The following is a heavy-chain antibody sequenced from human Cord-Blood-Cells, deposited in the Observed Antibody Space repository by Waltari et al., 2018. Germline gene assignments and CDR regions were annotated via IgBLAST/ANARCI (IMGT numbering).Heavy chain of an antibody. CDR2: IYSGGST. CDR1: GFTVSSNY. J-gene: IGHJ4*02. V-gene: IGHV3-53*01. CDR3: ARGGYSGSYYFDY. Sequence: EVQLVESGGGLIQPGGSLRLSCAASGFTVSSNYMSWVCQAPGKGLEWVSVIYSGGSTYYADSVKGRFTISRDNSKNTLYLQMNSLRAEDTAVYYCARGGYSGSYYFDYWGQGTLVTVSS. D-gene: IGHD1-26*01.